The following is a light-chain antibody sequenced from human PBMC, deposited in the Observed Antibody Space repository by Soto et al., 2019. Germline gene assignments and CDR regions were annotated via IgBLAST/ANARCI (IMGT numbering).Light chain of an antibody. V-gene: IGLV1-40*01. CDR2: QVT. CDR3: TSFSSSTSLYV. CDR1: GSNIGAGYA. Sequence: QPVLTQPPSVSGAPGQRVTISCTGSGSNIGAGYAVHWYQQLPGTAPKLMIYQVTIRPSGISNRFSGSKSGNTASLTISGLQAEDEADYYCTSFSSSTSLYVFGTGTKLTVL. J-gene: IGLJ1*01.